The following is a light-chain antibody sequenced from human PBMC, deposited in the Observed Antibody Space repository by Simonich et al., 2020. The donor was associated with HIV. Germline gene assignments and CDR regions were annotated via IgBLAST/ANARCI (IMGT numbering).Light chain of an antibody. Sequence: DIVMTQSPDSLAVSLGERATINCKSSQSVLYSSNNKNYLAWYQHKPGQPPKLLIYWASTRESGVPDRISGSGSGTDFTLTISSLQAEDVAVYYCQQYYSTPRTFGQGTKVEIK. CDR1: QSVLYSSNNKNY. V-gene: IGKV4-1*01. J-gene: IGKJ1*01. CDR2: WAS. CDR3: QQYYSTPRT.